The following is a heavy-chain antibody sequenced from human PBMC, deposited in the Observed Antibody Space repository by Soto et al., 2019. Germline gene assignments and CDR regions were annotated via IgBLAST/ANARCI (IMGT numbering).Heavy chain of an antibody. V-gene: IGHV3-30*18. Sequence: QAGGSLRLSCAASGFTFSSYGMHWVRQAPGKGLEWVAVISYDGSNKYYADSVKGRFTISRDNSKNTLYLQMNSLRAEDTAVYYCANSPRRSGGLLNYYYYGMDVWGQGTTVTVSS. CDR1: GFTFSSYG. J-gene: IGHJ6*02. D-gene: IGHD2-15*01. CDR3: ANSPRRSGGLLNYYYYGMDV. CDR2: ISYDGSNK.